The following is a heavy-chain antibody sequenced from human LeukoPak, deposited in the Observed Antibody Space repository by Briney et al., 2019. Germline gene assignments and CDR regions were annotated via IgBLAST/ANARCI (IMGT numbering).Heavy chain of an antibody. Sequence: SETLSLTCTVSSGSISSYYWSWIRQPPGKGLEWIGYIYYSGSTNYNPSLKSRVTISVDTSKNQFSLKLSSVTAADTAVYYCARVGGPGRGTGWFDPWGQGTLVTVSS. CDR2: IYYSGST. V-gene: IGHV4-59*01. D-gene: IGHD3-10*01. CDR1: SGSISSYY. J-gene: IGHJ5*02. CDR3: ARVGGPGRGTGWFDP.